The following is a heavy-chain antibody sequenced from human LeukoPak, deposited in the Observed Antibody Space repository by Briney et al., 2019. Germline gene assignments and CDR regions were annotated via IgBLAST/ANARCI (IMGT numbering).Heavy chain of an antibody. V-gene: IGHV1-24*01. D-gene: IGHD4-17*01. CDR2: FDPEDGET. J-gene: IGHJ5*01. CDR1: GYTLTELS. CDR3: ATDRETTGGDNWFDS. Sequence: GASVKLSCKVSGYTLTELSMPWVRQAPGKWLEWMGGFDPEDGETINEQKFQGRVTLTESTSTDTAYMELRSLTAEDTAVYYCATDRETTGGDNWFDSWGQGTLVTVSS.